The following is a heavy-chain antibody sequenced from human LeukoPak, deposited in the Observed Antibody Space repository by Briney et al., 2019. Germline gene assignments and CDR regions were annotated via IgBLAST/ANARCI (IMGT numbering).Heavy chain of an antibody. CDR1: GYTFTGYY. Sequence: ASVKVSCKASGYTFTGYYMHWVRQAPGQGLEWMGWINPNSGGTNYAQKFQGGVTMTRDTSISTAYMELSRLRSDDTAVYYCARANGDYALDAFDIWGQGTMVTVSS. CDR2: INPNSGGT. V-gene: IGHV1-2*02. D-gene: IGHD4-17*01. J-gene: IGHJ3*02. CDR3: ARANGDYALDAFDI.